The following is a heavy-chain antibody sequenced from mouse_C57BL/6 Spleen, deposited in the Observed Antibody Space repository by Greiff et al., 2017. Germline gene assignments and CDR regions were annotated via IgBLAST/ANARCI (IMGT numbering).Heavy chain of an antibody. J-gene: IGHJ4*01. D-gene: IGHD2-2*01. CDR1: GFNIKNTY. CDR3: AGVYYGYSEYAMDY. Sequence: EVQLVESVAELVRPGASVKLSCTASGFNIKNTYMHWVKQRPEQGLEWIGRIDPANGNTKYAPKFQGKATITADTSSNTAYPQLSSLTSEDTAIYYGAGVYYGYSEYAMDYWGQGTSLTVSS. V-gene: IGHV14-3*01. CDR2: IDPANGNT.